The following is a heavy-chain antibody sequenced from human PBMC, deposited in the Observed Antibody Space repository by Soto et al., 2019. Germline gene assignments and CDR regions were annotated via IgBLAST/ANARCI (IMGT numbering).Heavy chain of an antibody. Sequence: SETLSLTCTVSGGSISSYYWSWIRQPPGQGLEWIGNIYYSGSTNYNPSLKSRDTISVDTSKNQFSLKLSSVTAADTAVYYCARVGYSSSWYFDYWGQGTLVTVS. V-gene: IGHV4-59*01. CDR2: IYYSGST. D-gene: IGHD6-13*01. CDR3: ARVGYSSSWYFDY. CDR1: GGSISSYY. J-gene: IGHJ4*02.